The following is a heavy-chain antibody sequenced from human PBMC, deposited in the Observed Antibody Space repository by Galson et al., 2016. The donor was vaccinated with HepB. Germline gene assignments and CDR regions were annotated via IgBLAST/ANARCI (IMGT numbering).Heavy chain of an antibody. V-gene: IGHV3-23*01. CDR1: GFTFTSYA. J-gene: IGHJ4*02. CDR2: VSGSGTIT. CDR3: AKDTLVQGIIGGYFDY. D-gene: IGHD3-10*01. Sequence: SLRLSCAASGFTFTSYAMSWVRQAPGKGLEWVSAVSGSGTITYYTDSVKGRFTISRDNSKTTLYLQMNSLRAEDTAVYYCAKDTLVQGIIGGYFDYWGQGTLVTVSS.